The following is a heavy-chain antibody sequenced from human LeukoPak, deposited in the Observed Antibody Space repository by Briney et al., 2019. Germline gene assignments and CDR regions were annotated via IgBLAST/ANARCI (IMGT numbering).Heavy chain of an antibody. J-gene: IGHJ4*02. CDR1: GGSISSGRYY. CDR3: ARRPALRHCFDH. D-gene: IGHD3-16*01. Sequence: SETLSLTCSVSGGSISSGRYYWAWIRQAPGKGLEWIASVFYTGSIHNNPSLQSRVTMSVDTSKNQVSLNLRSVTAPDTAVYYCARRPALRHCFDHWGQGLLVTAS. V-gene: IGHV4-39*01. CDR2: VFYTGSI.